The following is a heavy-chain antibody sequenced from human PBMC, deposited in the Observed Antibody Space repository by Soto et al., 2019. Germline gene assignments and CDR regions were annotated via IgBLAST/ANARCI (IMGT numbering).Heavy chain of an antibody. CDR1: GFSFSSYA. D-gene: IGHD5-12*01. Sequence: QVQLVESGGGVVQPGRSLRLSCAASGFSFSSYAMHWVRQAPGKGLEWVAVISYDGSNKCYADSVKGRFTISRDNSKNTLYLQMNSLRPEHTAVYYCARGRRRDGYNFKGLDYWGQGTLVTVSS. CDR2: ISYDGSNK. V-gene: IGHV3-30-3*01. J-gene: IGHJ4*02. CDR3: ARGRRRDGYNFKGLDY.